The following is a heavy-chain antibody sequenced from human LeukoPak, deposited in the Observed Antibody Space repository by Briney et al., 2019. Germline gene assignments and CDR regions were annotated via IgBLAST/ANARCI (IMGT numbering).Heavy chain of an antibody. CDR1: GGSISTSNYY. Sequence: PSETLSFTCTVSGGSISTSNYYWGWIRQPPGKGLEWIGTIYYSGTTYYNPSLESRVTISEDTSKNQFSLMLRSVTAADTAVYFCARQASDYFYYYMDVWGKGTTVTVSS. CDR2: IYYSGTT. CDR3: ARQASDYFYYYMDV. J-gene: IGHJ6*03. V-gene: IGHV4-39*01.